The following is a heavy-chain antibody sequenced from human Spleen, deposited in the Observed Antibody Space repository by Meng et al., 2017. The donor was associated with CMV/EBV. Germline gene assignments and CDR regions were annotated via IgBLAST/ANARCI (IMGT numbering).Heavy chain of an antibody. CDR2: IIPILGIA. CDR1: GYTFTAHY. Sequence: SVKVSCKASGYTFTAHYFHWVRQAPGQGLEWMGGIIPILGIANYAQKFQGRVTITADKSTSTAYMELSSLRSEDTAVYSCARGRTRITMVRGEGGMDVWGQGTTVTVSS. J-gene: IGHJ6*02. CDR3: ARGRTRITMVRGEGGMDV. D-gene: IGHD3-10*01. V-gene: IGHV1-69*10.